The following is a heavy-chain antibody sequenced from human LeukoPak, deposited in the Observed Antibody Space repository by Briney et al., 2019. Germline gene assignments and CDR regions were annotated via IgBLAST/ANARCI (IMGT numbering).Heavy chain of an antibody. V-gene: IGHV3-23*01. J-gene: IGHJ4*02. Sequence: PGGSLRLSRAASGFTFSSYAMSWVRQAPGKGLEWVSAISGSGGGTYYADSVKGRFTISRDNSKNTLYLQMNSLRAEDTAVYYCAKGGVLLWFGGNDYWGQGTLVTVSS. CDR3: AKGGVLLWFGGNDY. D-gene: IGHD3-10*01. CDR2: ISGSGGGT. CDR1: GFTFSSYA.